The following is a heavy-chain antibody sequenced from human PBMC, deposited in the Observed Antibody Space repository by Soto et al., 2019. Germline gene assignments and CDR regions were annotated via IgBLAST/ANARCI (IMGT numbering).Heavy chain of an antibody. J-gene: IGHJ4*02. Sequence: EVQLVESGGGLVQPGRALRLSCAASGFTFDDYAMHWVRQAPGKGLEWVSGISWNSGSIGYAYSVKGRFTISRDNAKNSLYLQMNSLRAEDTALYYCAKGVAAWGYFDYWGQGTLVTVSS. CDR3: AKGVAAWGYFDY. V-gene: IGHV3-9*01. CDR2: ISWNSGSI. D-gene: IGHD2-15*01. CDR1: GFTFDDYA.